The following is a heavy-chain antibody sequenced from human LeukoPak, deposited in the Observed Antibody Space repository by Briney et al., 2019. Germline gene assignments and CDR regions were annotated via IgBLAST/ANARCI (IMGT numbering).Heavy chain of an antibody. CDR3: ATEVDTAMVSGNP. CDR1: GYTFTSYD. D-gene: IGHD5-18*01. V-gene: IGHV1-8*01. J-gene: IGHJ5*02. Sequence: ASVKVSCKASGYTFTSYDINWVRQATGQGLEWMGWMNPNSGNTGYAQKFQGRVTMTRNTSISTAYMGLSSLRSEDTAVYYCATEVDTAMVSGNPWGQGTLVTVSS. CDR2: MNPNSGNT.